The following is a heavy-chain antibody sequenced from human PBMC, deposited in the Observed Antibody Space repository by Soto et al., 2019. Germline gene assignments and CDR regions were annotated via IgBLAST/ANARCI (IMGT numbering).Heavy chain of an antibody. D-gene: IGHD3-3*01. CDR2: IYHGGRT. CDR3: ARAPVGLDTISYFDY. V-gene: IGHV4-30-4*01. J-gene: IGHJ4*02. Sequence: PSESRSLTGTLSGESGSSVGFHWAWLRRPPGKGLDWIGYIYHGGRTSYRPSLESRMHMSLDLTRNHDSLGPTSVHAAHSAVYFCARAPVGLDTISYFDYCGKGKLVTVSS. CDR1: GESGSSVGFH.